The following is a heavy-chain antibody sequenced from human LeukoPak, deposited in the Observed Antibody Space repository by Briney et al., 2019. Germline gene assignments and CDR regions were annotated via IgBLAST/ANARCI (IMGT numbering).Heavy chain of an antibody. J-gene: IGHJ6*03. V-gene: IGHV4-34*01. CDR3: AREPRYCSGTNCYRGGYMDV. Sequence: SETLSLTCAVYGGSFSGYYWSWIRQPPGKGLEWIGEINHSGSTNYNPSLKSRVTISVNTSKNQFSLKLSSVTAADTAVYYCAREPRYCSGTNCYRGGYMDVWGKGTTVTVSS. CDR2: INHSGST. D-gene: IGHD2-15*01. CDR1: GGSFSGYY.